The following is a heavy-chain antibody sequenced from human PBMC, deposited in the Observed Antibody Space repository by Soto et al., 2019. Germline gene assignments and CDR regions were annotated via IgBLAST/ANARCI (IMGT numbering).Heavy chain of an antibody. CDR1: GYSFNSGYC. Sequence: SGTLSLTCAVSGYSFNSGYCWGWSRQPPGKGLEWIGSIHHGGTTYYNPSLKGRGTISMDTSKNQPSLRLSSLTAEDTALYFCSRGSGSYTFDYWGQGTLVTVSS. J-gene: IGHJ4*02. V-gene: IGHV4-38-2*01. CDR2: IHHGGTT. CDR3: SRGSGSYTFDY. D-gene: IGHD1-26*01.